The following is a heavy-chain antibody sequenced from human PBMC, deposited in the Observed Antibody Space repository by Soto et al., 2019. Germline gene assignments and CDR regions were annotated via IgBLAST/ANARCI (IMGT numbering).Heavy chain of an antibody. D-gene: IGHD6-13*01. J-gene: IGHJ4*02. V-gene: IGHV3-48*02. CDR2: NSSSSSTI. CDR1: GFTFSSYS. CDR3: ASTTRIAAAAHFDY. Sequence: EVQLVESGGGLVQPGGSLRLSCAASGFTFSSYSMNWVRQAPGKGLEWVSYNSSSSSTIYYTDSVKGRFTISRDNAKNSLYLQMNSLRDEDTAVYYCASTTRIAAAAHFDYWGQGTLVTVSS.